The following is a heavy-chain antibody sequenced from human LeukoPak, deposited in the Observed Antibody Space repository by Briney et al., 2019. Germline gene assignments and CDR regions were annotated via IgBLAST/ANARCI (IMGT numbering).Heavy chain of an antibody. Sequence: ASVKVSCKASGYTFTSYAMNWVRQAPGQGLEWMGWINTNTGNPTYAQGFTGRFVFPLDTSVGTAYLQISSLKAEDTAVYYCAREGYCSSTSCYNFEDYYYYGMDVWGQGTTVTVSS. J-gene: IGHJ6*02. CDR1: GYTFTSYA. D-gene: IGHD2-2*02. CDR2: INTNTGNP. V-gene: IGHV7-4-1*02. CDR3: AREGYCSSTSCYNFEDYYYYGMDV.